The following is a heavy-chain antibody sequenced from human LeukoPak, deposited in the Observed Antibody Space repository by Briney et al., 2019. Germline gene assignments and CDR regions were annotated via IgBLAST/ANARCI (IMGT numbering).Heavy chain of an antibody. Sequence: GGSLTLSCAASGFTFDGYGMSWVRQAPGKGLEGVSGINWNGGSTGYADSVKGRFTISRDNAKNSLYLQMNSLRVEDTALYYCARVQRELMWYYFDYWGQGTLVTVSS. V-gene: IGHV3-20*04. CDR2: INWNGGST. CDR1: GFTFDGYG. CDR3: ARVQRELMWYYFDY. J-gene: IGHJ4*02. D-gene: IGHD1-1*01.